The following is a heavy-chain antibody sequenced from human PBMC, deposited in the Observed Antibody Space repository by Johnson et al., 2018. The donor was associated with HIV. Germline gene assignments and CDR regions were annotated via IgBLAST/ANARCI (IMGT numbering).Heavy chain of an antibody. CDR1: GFTFSSYD. CDR3: VRASWFGAFDI. J-gene: IGHJ3*02. V-gene: IGHV3-13*01. D-gene: IGHD3-10*01. CDR2: IDTTGDT. Sequence: VQLVESGGGVVRPGGSLRLSCAASGFTFSSYDMHWVRQPTGKGLEWVSSIDTTGDTYYPGSVRGRFTISRENAKNSLYLQMNNLRAGDSAVYYCVRASWFGAFDIWGQGTLVPVSS.